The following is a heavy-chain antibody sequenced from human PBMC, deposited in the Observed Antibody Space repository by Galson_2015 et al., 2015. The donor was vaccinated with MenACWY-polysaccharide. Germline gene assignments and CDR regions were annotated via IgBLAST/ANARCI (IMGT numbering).Heavy chain of an antibody. CDR2: IKKDGSEK. J-gene: IGHJ6*02. Sequence: SLRLSCAASGLTFSNWWMTWGRQAPGKGLEWVASIKKDGSEKYYVDSVKGRFTISRDNAKDSLYLQLNSLRADDTAVYFCARGHLGLGLWGQGTTVTVSS. V-gene: IGHV3-7*01. CDR3: ARGHLGLGL. CDR1: GLTFSNWW. D-gene: IGHD7-27*01.